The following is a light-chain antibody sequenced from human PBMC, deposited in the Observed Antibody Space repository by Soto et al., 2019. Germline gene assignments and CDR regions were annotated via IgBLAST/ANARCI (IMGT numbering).Light chain of an antibody. J-gene: IGKJ1*01. Sequence: IVVKQSPGTLSLYTGERATLSCRASQSVSSNLAWYQQKPGQAPRLLIYGASTRATGIPARFSGSGSGTEFTLTISSLQSEDFAVYYCQQYNNWPQTFGQGTKVDIK. CDR2: GAS. CDR3: QQYNNWPQT. CDR1: QSVSSN. V-gene: IGKV3-15*01.